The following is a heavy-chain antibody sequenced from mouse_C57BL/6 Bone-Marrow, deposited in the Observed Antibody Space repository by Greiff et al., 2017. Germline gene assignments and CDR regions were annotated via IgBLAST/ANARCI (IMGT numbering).Heavy chain of an antibody. D-gene: IGHD1-1*01. J-gene: IGHJ4*01. CDR2: IDPSDSYT. CDR3: ARESLYYGTPYYAMDY. V-gene: IGHV1-69*01. Sequence: QVQLQQPGAELVMPGASVKLSCKASGYTFTSYWMHWVKQRPGQGLEWIGEIDPSDSYTNYNQKFKGKSTLTVDKSSSTAYMQLSSLTSEDSAVYYCARESLYYGTPYYAMDYWGQGTSVTVSS. CDR1: GYTFTSYW.